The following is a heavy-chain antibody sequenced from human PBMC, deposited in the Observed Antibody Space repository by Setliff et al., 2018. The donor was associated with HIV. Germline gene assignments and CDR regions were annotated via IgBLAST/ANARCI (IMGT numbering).Heavy chain of an antibody. V-gene: IGHV4-61*02. CDR2: VYFSGST. J-gene: IGHJ5*02. Sequence: SETLSLTCSVSGTSITSGIYYWAWIRQPAGKGLEFIGRVYFSGSTNYNPSLKSRVTISLDTSKNRFSLNLRSVTAADTAVYYCARGFGSLDPWGKGTLVTVSS. CDR1: GTSITSGIYY. D-gene: IGHD1-26*01. CDR3: ARGFGSLDP.